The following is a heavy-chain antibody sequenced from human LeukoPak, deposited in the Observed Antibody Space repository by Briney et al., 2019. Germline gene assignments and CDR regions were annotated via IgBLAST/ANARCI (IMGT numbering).Heavy chain of an antibody. Sequence: PSETLSLTCTVSGGSISSGGYYWSWIRQHPGKGLEWIGSIYYSGSTYYNPSLKSRVTISVDTSKNQFSLKLSSVTAADTAVYYCARHGSNYGPFDYWGQGIVVTVSS. V-gene: IGHV4-39*01. CDR1: GGSISSGGYY. D-gene: IGHD5-24*01. J-gene: IGHJ4*02. CDR3: ARHGSNYGPFDY. CDR2: IYYSGST.